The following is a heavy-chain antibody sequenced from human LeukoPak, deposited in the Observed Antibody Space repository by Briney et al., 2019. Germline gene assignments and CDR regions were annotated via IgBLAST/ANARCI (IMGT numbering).Heavy chain of an antibody. V-gene: IGHV3-33*01. D-gene: IGHD6-19*01. CDR2: IWYDGSNK. Sequence: PGGSLRLSCAASGFTFSSYGMHWVRQAPGKGLEWVAVIWYDGSNKYYADSVKGRFTISRDNSKNTLYLQMNSLRAEDTAVYYCARDSAPAQWLVSYYYYGMDVWGQGTTVTVSS. J-gene: IGHJ6*02. CDR3: ARDSAPAQWLVSYYYYGMDV. CDR1: GFTFSSYG.